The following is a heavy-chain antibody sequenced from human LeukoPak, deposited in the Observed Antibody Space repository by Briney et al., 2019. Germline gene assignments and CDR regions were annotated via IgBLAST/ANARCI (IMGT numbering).Heavy chain of an antibody. J-gene: IGHJ4*02. Sequence: GGSLRLSCAASGFTFSYYSMNWVRQAPGKGLEWVSYISSSSSTIYYADSVKGRFTIYRDNAKNSLYLQMNSLRAEDTAVYYCARGYYDSSGYYPWYFDYWGQGTLVTVSS. V-gene: IGHV3-48*01. D-gene: IGHD3-22*01. CDR1: GFTFSYYS. CDR2: ISSSSSTI. CDR3: ARGYYDSSGYYPWYFDY.